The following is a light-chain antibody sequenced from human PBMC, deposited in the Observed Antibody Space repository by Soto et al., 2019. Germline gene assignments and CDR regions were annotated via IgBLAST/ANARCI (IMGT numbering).Light chain of an antibody. CDR3: QKYNGVPLT. CDR1: YDISSS. CDR2: AAS. J-gene: IGKJ3*01. V-gene: IGKV1-27*01. Sequence: DIQLTQSPSFLSASVEDRVTISCRASYDISSSLAWYQQEPGKPPKLLIYAASTLQSGVPSRFSGSRSGTDFTLTVSSLQPEDVATYYCQKYNGVPLTFGPGTKVEIK.